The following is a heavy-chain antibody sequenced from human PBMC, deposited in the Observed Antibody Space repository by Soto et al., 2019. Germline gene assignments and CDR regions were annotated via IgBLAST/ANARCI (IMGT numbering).Heavy chain of an antibody. V-gene: IGHV1-69*13. Sequence: SVKVSCKASGGTFSKYAISGVVQAPGQGLEGMGGIIPIFGTANYAQKFQGRVTITADESTSTAYMELSSLRSEDTAVYYCARARPPFWTGFDPWGQGTLVTV. CDR1: GGTFSKYA. J-gene: IGHJ5*02. D-gene: IGHD1-1*01. CDR2: IIPIFGTA. CDR3: ARARPPFWTGFDP.